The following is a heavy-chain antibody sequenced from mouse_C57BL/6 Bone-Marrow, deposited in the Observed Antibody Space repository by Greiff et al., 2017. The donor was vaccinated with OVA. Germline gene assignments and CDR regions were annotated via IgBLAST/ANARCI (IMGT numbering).Heavy chain of an antibody. D-gene: IGHD1-1*01. J-gene: IGHJ4*01. CDR1: GFTFSDFY. CDR3: ARDAYYYGSSLSYYYAMDY. Sequence: EVMLVESGGGLVQSGRSLRLSCATSGFTFSDFYMEWVRQAPGKGLEWIAASRNKANDYTTEYSASVKGRFIVSRDTSQSILYLQMNALRAEDTAIYYCARDAYYYGSSLSYYYAMDYWGQGTSVTVSS. V-gene: IGHV7-1*01. CDR2: SRNKANDYTT.